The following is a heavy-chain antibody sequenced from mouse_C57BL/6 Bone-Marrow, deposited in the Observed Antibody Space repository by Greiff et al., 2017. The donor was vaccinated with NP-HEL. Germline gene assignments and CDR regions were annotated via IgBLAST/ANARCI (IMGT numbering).Heavy chain of an antibody. CDR1: GYTFTSYW. Sequence: LQESGAELVMPGASVKLSCKASGYTFTSYWMHWVKQRPGQGLEWIGEIDPSDSYTNYPQKFKGKSTLTVDNSSSTAYMQLSSLTSEDSAVYYCALLGRGFAYWGQGTLVTVSA. CDR2: IDPSDSYT. D-gene: IGHD4-1*01. J-gene: IGHJ3*01. V-gene: IGHV1-69*01. CDR3: ALLGRGFAY.